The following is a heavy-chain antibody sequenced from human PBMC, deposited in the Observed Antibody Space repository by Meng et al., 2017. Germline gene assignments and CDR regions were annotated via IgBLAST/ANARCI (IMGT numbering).Heavy chain of an antibody. D-gene: IGHD6-13*01. Sequence: GGSLRLSCAASGFYFNNAWMSWVRQAPGKGLEWVSAISGSGGSTYYADSVKGRFTISRDNSKNTLYLQMNSLRAEDTAVYYCAKERPGSSSWYVAGSPNYFDYWGQGTLVTVSS. CDR2: ISGSGGST. V-gene: IGHV3-23*01. CDR3: AKERPGSSSWYVAGSPNYFDY. J-gene: IGHJ4*02. CDR1: GFYFNNAW.